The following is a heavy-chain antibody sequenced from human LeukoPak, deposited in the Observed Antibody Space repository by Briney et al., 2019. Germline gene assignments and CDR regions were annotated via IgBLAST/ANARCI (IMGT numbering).Heavy chain of an antibody. Sequence: GASVKVSCMASGGTFSSYAISWVRQAPGQGLEWMGGIIPIFGTANYAQKFQGRVTITADESTSTAYMELSSLRSEDTAVYYCARDRTMIAPSGMDVWGQGTTVTVSS. CDR3: ARDRTMIAPSGMDV. CDR1: GGTFSSYA. V-gene: IGHV1-69*13. CDR2: IIPIFGTA. J-gene: IGHJ6*02. D-gene: IGHD3-22*01.